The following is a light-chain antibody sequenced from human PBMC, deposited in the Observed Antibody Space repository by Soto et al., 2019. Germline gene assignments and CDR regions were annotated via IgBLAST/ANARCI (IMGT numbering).Light chain of an antibody. CDR2: KAS. J-gene: IGKJ4*01. CDR3: QQYNDYPLT. V-gene: IGKV1-5*03. CDR1: QSISDW. Sequence: DIQLTQSPSTLSASVGDRVTITCRASQSISDWLAWYQQRPGRAPKLLIYKASNLESGVPSRFSGSGSGTEFSLTISSLQPDDFATYYCQQYNDYPLTFGGGTKVEIK.